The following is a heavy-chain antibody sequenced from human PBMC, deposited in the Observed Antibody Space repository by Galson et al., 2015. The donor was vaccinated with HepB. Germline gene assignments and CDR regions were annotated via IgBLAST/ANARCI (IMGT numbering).Heavy chain of an antibody. V-gene: IGHV1-24*01. Sequence: SVKVSCKVSGYTLTELSMHWVRQAPGKGLEWMGGFDPEDGETIYAQKFQGRVTMTEDTSTDTAYMELSSLRSEDTAVYYCATTLKSIVGATTLYYYYGMDVWGQGTTVTVSS. J-gene: IGHJ6*02. CDR2: FDPEDGET. CDR3: ATTLKSIVGATTLYYYYGMDV. CDR1: GYTLTELS. D-gene: IGHD1-26*01.